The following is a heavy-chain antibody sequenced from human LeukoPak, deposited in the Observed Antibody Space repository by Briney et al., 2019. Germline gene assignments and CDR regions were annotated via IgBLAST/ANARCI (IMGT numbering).Heavy chain of an antibody. V-gene: IGHV1-18*01. D-gene: IGHD2-2*01. CDR1: GYTFTSYG. Sequence: GASVKVSCKASGYTFTSYGISWVRQAPGQGLEWMGWISAYNGNTNYAQKLQGRVTMTTDTSTSTAYMELRSLRSDDAAVYYCARVSSSGDIVVVFDYYYYMDVWGKGTTVTVSS. J-gene: IGHJ6*03. CDR3: ARVSSSGDIVVVFDYYYYMDV. CDR2: ISAYNGNT.